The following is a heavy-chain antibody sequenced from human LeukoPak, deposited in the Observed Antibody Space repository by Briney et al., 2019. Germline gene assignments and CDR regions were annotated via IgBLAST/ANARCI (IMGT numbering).Heavy chain of an antibody. CDR1: GFTFSSYE. Sequence: PGGSLRLSCAASGFTFSSYEMNWVRQAPGKGLEWVSYISSSGSTIYYADSVKGRFTISRDNAKNSLYLQMNSLRAKDTAVYYCARDFMITFGEATPFDYWGQGTLVTVSS. CDR2: ISSSGSTI. J-gene: IGHJ4*02. CDR3: ARDFMITFGEATPFDY. D-gene: IGHD3-16*01. V-gene: IGHV3-48*03.